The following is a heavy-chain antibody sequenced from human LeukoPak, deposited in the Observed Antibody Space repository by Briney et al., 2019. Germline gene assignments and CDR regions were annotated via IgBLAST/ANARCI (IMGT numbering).Heavy chain of an antibody. CDR3: ARDWRGSYFPDF. J-gene: IGHJ4*02. Sequence: GASVKVSCKASGYTLTDYYMHWVRQAPGQGLEWMGWINPNSGDTNYAQNLQGRVTMTRDTSISTAYMELSRLTSDDTAIYYCARDWRGSYFPDFWGQGTLVTVSS. CDR2: INPNSGDT. D-gene: IGHD1-26*01. CDR1: GYTLTDYY. V-gene: IGHV1-2*02.